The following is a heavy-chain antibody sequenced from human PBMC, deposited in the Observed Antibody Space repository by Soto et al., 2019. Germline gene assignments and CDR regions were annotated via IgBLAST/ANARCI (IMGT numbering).Heavy chain of an antibody. CDR2: IIPIFGTA. D-gene: IGHD5-18*01. Sequence: QVQLVQSGAEVKKPRSSVKVSCKASGGTFSSYAISCVRQAPGQGLEWMGGIIPIFGTANYAQKFQGRVTITADESTSTDYMELSSLRSEDTAVYYCARDTGSYGYTHFDYWGQGTLVTVSS. J-gene: IGHJ4*02. CDR3: ARDTGSYGYTHFDY. CDR1: GGTFSSYA. V-gene: IGHV1-69*01.